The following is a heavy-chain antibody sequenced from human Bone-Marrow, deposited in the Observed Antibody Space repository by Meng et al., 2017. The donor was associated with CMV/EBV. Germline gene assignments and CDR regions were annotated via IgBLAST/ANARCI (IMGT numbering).Heavy chain of an antibody. CDR2: ISSSGTTI. V-gene: IGHV3-48*03. CDR3: ARGMSIAAPRFFVF. J-gene: IGHJ4*02. D-gene: IGHD6-6*01. Sequence: GGSLRLSCAASGFTFSSYWMSWVRQAPGKGLEWVSYISSSGTTIHYADSVKGRFTISRDNGKNSLYLQMNSLRVEDTALYYCARGMSIAAPRFFVFWGQGALVTVSS. CDR1: GFTFSSYW.